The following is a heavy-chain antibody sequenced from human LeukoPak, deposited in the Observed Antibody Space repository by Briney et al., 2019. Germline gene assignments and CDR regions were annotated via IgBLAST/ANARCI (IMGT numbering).Heavy chain of an antibody. J-gene: IGHJ6*02. V-gene: IGHV3-33*01. D-gene: IGHD1-26*01. CDR1: GFTFSSYG. Sequence: PGGSLRLSCAASGFTFSSYGFHWVRQAPGKGLEWVAVIWSDGSYKYYADSVKGRFTISRDDSKNTLYLQMNSLRAEDTAVYYCARARGTYYYYAMDVWGQGTTVTVSS. CDR3: ARARGTYYYYAMDV. CDR2: IWSDGSYK.